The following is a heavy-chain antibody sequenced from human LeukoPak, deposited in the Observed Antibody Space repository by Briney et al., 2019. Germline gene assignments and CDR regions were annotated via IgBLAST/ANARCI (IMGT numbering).Heavy chain of an antibody. Sequence: GGSLRLSCAASGFTFSSYAMHWVRQAPGKGLEWVAVISYDGSNKYYADSVKGRFTISRDNSKNTLYLQMNSLRAEDTAVYYCARDLGGVHFDYWGQGTLVTVYS. CDR1: GFTFSSYA. J-gene: IGHJ4*02. CDR2: ISYDGSNK. CDR3: ARDLGGVHFDY. D-gene: IGHD3-10*01. V-gene: IGHV3-30-3*01.